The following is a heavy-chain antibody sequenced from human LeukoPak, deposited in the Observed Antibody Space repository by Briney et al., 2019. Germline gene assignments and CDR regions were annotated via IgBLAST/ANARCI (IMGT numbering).Heavy chain of an antibody. CDR2: IRYDGSNK. CDR3: AKGPYYYDRGYFDY. Sequence: PGGSLRLSCAASGFTFSSYGMHWVRQAPGKGLEWVAFIRYDGSNKYYADSVKGRFTISRDNSKNTLYLQMNSLRAEDTAVYYCAKGPYYYDRGYFDYWGQGTLVTVSS. D-gene: IGHD3-22*01. V-gene: IGHV3-30*02. CDR1: GFTFSSYG. J-gene: IGHJ4*02.